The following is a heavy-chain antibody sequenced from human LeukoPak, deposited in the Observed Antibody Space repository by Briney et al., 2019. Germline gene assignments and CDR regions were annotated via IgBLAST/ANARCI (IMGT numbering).Heavy chain of an antibody. D-gene: IGHD3-22*01. CDR1: GYTFTSYA. CDR2: INAGNGNT. Sequence: ASVKVSCKASGYTFTSYAMHWVRQAPGQRLEWMGWINAGNGNTKYSQRFQGRVTITRDTSASTAYMELSSLRSEDTAVYYCARDYYDSSGYSPFDPWGQGTLVTVSS. CDR3: ARDYYDSSGYSPFDP. J-gene: IGHJ5*02. V-gene: IGHV1-3*01.